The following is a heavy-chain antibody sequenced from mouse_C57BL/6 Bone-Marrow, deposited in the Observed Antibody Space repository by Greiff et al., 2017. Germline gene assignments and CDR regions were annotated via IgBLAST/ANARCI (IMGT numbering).Heavy chain of an antibody. Sequence: EVQGVESGGGLVKPGGSLKLSCAASGFTFSSYAMSWVRQTPEKRLEWVATISDGGSYTYYPDNVKGRFTISSDNAKNNLYLQMSHLKSEDTAMYYCARGYYYGSNSLDYWGQGTTLTVSS. D-gene: IGHD1-1*01. CDR1: GFTFSSYA. CDR2: ISDGGSYT. J-gene: IGHJ2*01. CDR3: ARGYYYGSNSLDY. V-gene: IGHV5-4*01.